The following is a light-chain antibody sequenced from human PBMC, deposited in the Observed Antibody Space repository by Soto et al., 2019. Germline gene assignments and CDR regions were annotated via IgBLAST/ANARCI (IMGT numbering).Light chain of an antibody. CDR1: QSVRSSY. J-gene: IGKJ4*01. Sequence: EIVLTQSPGTLSLSPGGRATLSCRASQSVRSSYLAWYQQRPGQAPRLLIFGASFRATGIPDRFSGSGSGTDSTLTISRLAPEDFAVYXCQHYGSPLTFGGGTKVEIK. V-gene: IGKV3-20*01. CDR2: GAS. CDR3: QHYGSPLT.